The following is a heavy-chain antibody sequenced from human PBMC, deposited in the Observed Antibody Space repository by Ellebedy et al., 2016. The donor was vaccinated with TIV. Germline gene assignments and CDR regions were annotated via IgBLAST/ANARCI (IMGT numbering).Heavy chain of an antibody. Sequence: AASVKVSCKASGGTFSSYAISWVRQAPGQGLEWMGGIIPIFGTANYAQKFQGRVTITADESTSTAYMELSSLRSEDTAVYYCARVGIIAAAPLAVWGQGTTVTVSS. CDR1: GGTFSSYA. J-gene: IGHJ6*02. CDR2: IIPIFGTA. D-gene: IGHD6-13*01. CDR3: ARVGIIAAAPLAV. V-gene: IGHV1-69*13.